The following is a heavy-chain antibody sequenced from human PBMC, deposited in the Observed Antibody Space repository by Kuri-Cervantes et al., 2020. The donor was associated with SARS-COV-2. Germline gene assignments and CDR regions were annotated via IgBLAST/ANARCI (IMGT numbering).Heavy chain of an antibody. V-gene: IGHV4-38-2*01. CDR1: GYSISSGYY. D-gene: IGHD2-2*01. J-gene: IGHJ3*02. Sequence: SETLSLTCAVSGYSISSGYYWGWIRQPPGKGLEWIGSIYHSGSTYYNPSLKSRVTISVDTSKNQFSLKLSSVTAADTAVYYCARSTYGYCSSTSCSPGGAFGIWGQGTMVTVSS. CDR2: IYHSGST. CDR3: ARSTYGYCSSTSCSPGGAFGI.